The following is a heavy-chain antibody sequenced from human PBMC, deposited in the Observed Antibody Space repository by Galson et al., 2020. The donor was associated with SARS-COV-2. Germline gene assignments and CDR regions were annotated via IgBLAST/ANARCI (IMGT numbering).Heavy chain of an antibody. J-gene: IGHJ6*02. Sequence: GESLKISCAASGFTFSSYGMHWVRQAPGKGLEWVALISYDGSNKYYGDSVKGRFTISRDNSKNMLYLQMNSLRAEDTAVYYCAKDDKNVWMQNYYGVDVWGQGTTVTVSS. V-gene: IGHV3-30*18. D-gene: IGHD5-18*01. CDR3: AKDDKNVWMQNYYGVDV. CDR1: GFTFSSYG. CDR2: ISYDGSNK.